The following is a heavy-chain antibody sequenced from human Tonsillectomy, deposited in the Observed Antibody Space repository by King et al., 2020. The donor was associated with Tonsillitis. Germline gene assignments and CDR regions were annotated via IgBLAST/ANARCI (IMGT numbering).Heavy chain of an antibody. V-gene: IGHV3-7*03. CDR3: GRSEYMSSSGY. CDR1: GFTFSSNW. CDR2: IKEDGSGK. J-gene: IGHJ4*02. D-gene: IGHD3-10*01. Sequence: VQLVESGGGLVQPGGSLRLSCGASGFTFSSNWMSCARQAPGKGRVWGASIKEDGSGKFCVDSVMGRFTIPRDNAKNLLYLQMNSLRAEDTAVCYCGRSEYMSSSGYWGQGTLGTVSS.